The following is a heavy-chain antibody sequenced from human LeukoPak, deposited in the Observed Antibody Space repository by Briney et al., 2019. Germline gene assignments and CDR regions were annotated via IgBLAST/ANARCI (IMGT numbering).Heavy chain of an antibody. CDR2: ISSSGTYI. D-gene: IGHD3-22*01. V-gene: IGHV3-21*01. Sequence: GGSLRLSCAASGFTFSSYSMNWVRQAPGKGLEWVSSISSSGTYIHYADSVKGRFTISGDNAKNSLYLQMNSLRAEDTAVYYCARDYYDGSGYYYIWGQGTLVTVSS. CDR1: GFTFSSYS. CDR3: ARDYYDGSGYYYI. J-gene: IGHJ4*02.